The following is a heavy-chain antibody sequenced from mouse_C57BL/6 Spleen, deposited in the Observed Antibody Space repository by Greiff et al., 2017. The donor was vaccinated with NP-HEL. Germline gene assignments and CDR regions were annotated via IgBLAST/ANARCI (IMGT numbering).Heavy chain of an antibody. Sequence: VQLQQSGPELVKPGASVKISCKASGYSFTDYNMNWVKQSNGKSLEWIGVINPNYGTTSYNQKFKGKATLTVYQSSSTAYMQLNSLTSEDSAVYYCASPHGSSSWYFDYWGQGTTLTVSS. J-gene: IGHJ2*01. CDR3: ASPHGSSSWYFDY. CDR2: INPNYGTT. V-gene: IGHV1-39*01. CDR1: GYSFTDYN. D-gene: IGHD1-1*01.